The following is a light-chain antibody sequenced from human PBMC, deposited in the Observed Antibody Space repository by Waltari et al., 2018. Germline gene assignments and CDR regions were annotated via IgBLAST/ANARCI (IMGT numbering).Light chain of an antibody. Sequence: QSALTQPASVSGSPGQSITISCAGTSSDVGGYNYVSWYQQHPGKVPKLMIDDVSNRPSDISKRFSGSKSGNMASLTISGLQADDEAHYYCSSYRSSGTVFGSGTMVTVL. V-gene: IGLV2-14*01. CDR2: DVS. CDR3: SSYRSSGTV. J-gene: IGLJ1*01. CDR1: SSDVGGYNY.